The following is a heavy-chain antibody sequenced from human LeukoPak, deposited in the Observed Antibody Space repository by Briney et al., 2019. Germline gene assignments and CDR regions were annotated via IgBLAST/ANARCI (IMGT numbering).Heavy chain of an antibody. J-gene: IGHJ4*02. CDR1: GFTFSSYS. CDR3: ARDQGIDGYASGAGVDY. V-gene: IGHV3-21*01. Sequence: GGSLRLSCAASGFTFSSYSMNWVRQAPGKGLEWVSSISSSSSYIYYADSVKGRFTISRDNAKNSLYLQMNSLRAEDTAVYYCARDQGIDGYASGAGVDYWGQGTLVTVSS. D-gene: IGHD5-24*01. CDR2: ISSSSSYI.